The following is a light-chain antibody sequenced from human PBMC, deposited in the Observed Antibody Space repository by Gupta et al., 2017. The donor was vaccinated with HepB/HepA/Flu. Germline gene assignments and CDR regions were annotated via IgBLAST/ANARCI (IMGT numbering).Light chain of an antibody. J-gene: IGLJ2*01. Sequence: QSVLTQPPSASETPGQRVTISCFGSSSNVGTNAVNWYRQLPGTAPKLLIYDNNRRPSGVPDRFSGSKSGTSASLAISGLRSEDEADYYCAAWDDTLNAVIFGGGTKLTVL. V-gene: IGLV1-44*01. CDR3: AAWDDTLNAVI. CDR2: DNN. CDR1: SSNVGTNA.